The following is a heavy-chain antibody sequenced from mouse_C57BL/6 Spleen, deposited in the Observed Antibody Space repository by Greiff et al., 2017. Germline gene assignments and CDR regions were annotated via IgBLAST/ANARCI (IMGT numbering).Heavy chain of an antibody. Sequence: QVQLQQPGAELVRPGSSVKLSCKASGYTFTSYWMPWVKQRPIQGLEWIGNIDPSDSETHYNQKFKDKATLTVDKSSSTAYMQLSSLTSEDSAVYYCARSGAHYYGSSSLFAYWGQGTLVTVSA. CDR2: IDPSDSET. CDR1: GYTFTSYW. J-gene: IGHJ3*01. CDR3: ARSGAHYYGSSSLFAY. V-gene: IGHV1-52*01. D-gene: IGHD1-1*01.